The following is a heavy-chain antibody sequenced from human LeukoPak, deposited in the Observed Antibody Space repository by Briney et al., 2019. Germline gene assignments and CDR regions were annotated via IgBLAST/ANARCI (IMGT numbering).Heavy chain of an antibody. V-gene: IGHV4-61*02. D-gene: IGHD3-10*01. CDR2: IYTSGST. CDR1: GGSISSGSYY. J-gene: IGHJ4*02. Sequence: SETLSLTCTVSGGSISSGSYYWSWIRQPAGKGLEWIGRIYTSGSTNYNPSLKSRVTISVDTSKNQFSLKLSSVTAADTAVYYFARTSRATDGGSGSEFDYWGQGTLVTVSS. CDR3: ARTSRATDGGSGSEFDY.